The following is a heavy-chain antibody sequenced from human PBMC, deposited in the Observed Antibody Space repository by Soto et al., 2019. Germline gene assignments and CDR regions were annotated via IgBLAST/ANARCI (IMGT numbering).Heavy chain of an antibody. Sequence: QXQLVQSGAEXKKPGSSVKVSCKASGDIFSGFSIXXVRQAPGQGLEWMGGIIPIFGTTNYAQRFQGRVIVTADKSTSTAYMELSSLTSEDTAIYYCARDLGSGYDPGDYWGQGTLVTVSS. D-gene: IGHD5-12*01. CDR2: IIPIFGTT. V-gene: IGHV1-69*14. CDR1: GDIFSGFS. J-gene: IGHJ4*02. CDR3: ARDLGSGYDPGDY.